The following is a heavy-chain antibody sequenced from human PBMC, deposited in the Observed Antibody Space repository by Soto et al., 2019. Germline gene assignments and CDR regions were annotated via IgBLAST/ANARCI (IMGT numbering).Heavy chain of an antibody. CDR1: GFTFSSYA. V-gene: IGHV3-30-3*01. D-gene: IGHD2-8*01. Sequence: QVQLVESGGGVVQPGRSLRLSCAASGFTFSSYAMHWVRQAPGKGLEWVAVISYDGSNKYYADSVKGRFTISRDNSKNTLYVQMNSLRPEDTAVYYCARAPDNVLIRAYYYYGMDVWGQGTTVTVSS. J-gene: IGHJ6*02. CDR2: ISYDGSNK. CDR3: ARAPDNVLIRAYYYYGMDV.